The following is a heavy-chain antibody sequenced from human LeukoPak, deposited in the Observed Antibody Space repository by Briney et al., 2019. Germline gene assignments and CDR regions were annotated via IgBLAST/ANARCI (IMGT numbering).Heavy chain of an antibody. CDR1: GGSISSYY. V-gene: IGHV4-59*08. D-gene: IGHD2-15*01. CDR2: IYYSGST. CDR3: ARHEDTRPYYYYYYGMDV. Sequence: KPSETLSLTCTVSGGSISSYYWSWIRQPPGKGLEWIGYIYYSGSTNYNPSLKSRVTISVDTSKNQFSLKLSSVTAADTAVYYCARHEDTRPYYYYYYGMDVWGQGTTVTVSS. J-gene: IGHJ6*02.